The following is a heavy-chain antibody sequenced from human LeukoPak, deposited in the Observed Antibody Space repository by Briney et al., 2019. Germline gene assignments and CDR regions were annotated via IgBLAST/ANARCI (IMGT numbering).Heavy chain of an antibody. J-gene: IGHJ3*02. D-gene: IGHD3-16*02. V-gene: IGHV4-59*01. CDR2: IYYSGST. CDR1: GGSISSYY. CDR3: ARGWYYDYVWGSYRYPDAFDI. Sequence: KPSETLSITCTVSGGSISSYYWSWIRQPPGKGLEWIGYIYYSGSTNYNPSLKSRVTISVDTSKNQFSLKLSSVTAADTAVYYCARGWYYDYVWGSYRYPDAFDIWGQGTMVTVSS.